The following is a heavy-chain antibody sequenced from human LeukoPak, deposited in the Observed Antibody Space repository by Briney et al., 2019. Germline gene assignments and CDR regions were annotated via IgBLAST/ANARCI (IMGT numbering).Heavy chain of an antibody. D-gene: IGHD3-22*01. V-gene: IGHV1-2*02. CDR2: INPNSGGT. Sequence: ASVKVSCKASGYTFTDYYMHWVRQAPGQGLEWMGWINPNSGGTNYAQKFQGRVTMTRDTSISTAYMELSRLRSDDTAVYYCARAGDYYDSSGYYLFLNWFDPWGQGTLVTVSS. CDR1: GYTFTDYY. J-gene: IGHJ5*02. CDR3: ARAGDYYDSSGYYLFLNWFDP.